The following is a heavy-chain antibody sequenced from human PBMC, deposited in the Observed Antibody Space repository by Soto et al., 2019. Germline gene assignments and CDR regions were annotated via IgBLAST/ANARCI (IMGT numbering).Heavy chain of an antibody. J-gene: IGHJ6*02. V-gene: IGHV3-23*01. CDR1: GFTFSTYA. Sequence: EVQLLESGGGLIQPGGSLRLSCAASGFTFSTYAMSWVRQAPGKGLEWVSGISDSATSTYYADSVEGRFTISRDNSKNMLYLHKNGVRDEDPAIYYCAKDPVPYDKVWGTFQGSGMDVWGRGPPVTVSS. CDR2: ISDSATST. D-gene: IGHD3-16*01. CDR3: AKDPVPYDKVWGTFQGSGMDV.